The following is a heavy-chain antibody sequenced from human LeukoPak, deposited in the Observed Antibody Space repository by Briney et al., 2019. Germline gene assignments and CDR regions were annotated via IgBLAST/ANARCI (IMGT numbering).Heavy chain of an antibody. J-gene: IGHJ5*02. D-gene: IGHD2-21*02. CDR1: GGTFSSYA. CDR3: ARSRDGGWFDP. Sequence: GASVKVSCKASGGTFSSYAISWVRQATGQGLEWMGWMNPNSGNTGYAQKFQGRVTITRNTSISTAYMGLSSLRSEDTAVYYCARSRDGGWFDPWGQGTLVTVSS. CDR2: MNPNSGNT. V-gene: IGHV1-8*03.